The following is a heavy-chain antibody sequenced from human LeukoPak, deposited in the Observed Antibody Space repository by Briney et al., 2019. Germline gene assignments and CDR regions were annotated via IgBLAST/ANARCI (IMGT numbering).Heavy chain of an antibody. CDR2: IIPILGIA. D-gene: IGHD6-19*01. V-gene: IGHV1-69*04. CDR3: ASLPDPFLHSSGWFDY. Sequence: GASVKVSCKASGGTFSSYAISWVRQAPGQGLEWMGRIIPILGIANYAQKFQGRVTITADKSTSTAYMELSSLRSEDTAVYYCASLPDPFLHSSGWFDYWGQGTLVTVSS. CDR1: GGTFSSYA. J-gene: IGHJ4*02.